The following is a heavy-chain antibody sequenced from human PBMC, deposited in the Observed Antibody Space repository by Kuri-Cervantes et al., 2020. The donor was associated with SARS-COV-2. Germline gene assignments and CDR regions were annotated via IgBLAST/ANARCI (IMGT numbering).Heavy chain of an antibody. CDR3: ARTIRLSDWNYYCFDY. Sequence: GESLKISCAASGFTFSSYWMHWVRQAPGKGLVWVSRINSDGSSTSYADSVKGRFTISRDYAKNTLYLQMNSLRAEDTAVYYCARTIRLSDWNYYCFDYWGQGTLVTGAS. CDR1: GFTFSSYW. V-gene: IGHV3-74*01. D-gene: IGHD1-7*01. J-gene: IGHJ4*02. CDR2: INSDGSST.